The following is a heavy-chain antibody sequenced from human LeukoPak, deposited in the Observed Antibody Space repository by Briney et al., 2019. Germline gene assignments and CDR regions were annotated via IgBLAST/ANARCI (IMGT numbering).Heavy chain of an antibody. V-gene: IGHV1-46*01. CDR2: INPSGGST. CDR1: GYTFTSYY. CDR3: ASASVGYYYDSSGYQPTYYYYYMDV. Sequence: LRASVKVSCKASGYTFTSYYMHWVRQAPGQGLEWMGIINPSGGSTSYAQKFQGRVTMTRDTSTSTVYMELSSLRSEDTAVYYCASASVGYYYDSSGYQPTYYYYYMDVWGKGTTVTVSS. J-gene: IGHJ6*03. D-gene: IGHD3-22*01.